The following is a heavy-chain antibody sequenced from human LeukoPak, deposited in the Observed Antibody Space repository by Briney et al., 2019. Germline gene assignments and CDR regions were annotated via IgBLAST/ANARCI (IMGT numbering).Heavy chain of an antibody. V-gene: IGHV3-30-3*01. D-gene: IGHD6-13*01. J-gene: IGHJ6*03. CDR3: ARSYSSTPQYYYYYYMDV. Sequence: GGSLRLSCAASGFTFSSYAMHWVRQAPGQGLEWVAVISSDGSNKYYADSVKGRFTISRDNSKNTLYLQMNSLRAEDTAVYYCARSYSSTPQYYYYYYMDVWGKGTTVTVSS. CDR1: GFTFSSYA. CDR2: ISSDGSNK.